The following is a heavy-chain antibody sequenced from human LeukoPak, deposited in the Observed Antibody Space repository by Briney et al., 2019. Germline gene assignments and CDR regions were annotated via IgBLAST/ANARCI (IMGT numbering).Heavy chain of an antibody. CDR2: IIPILGIA. V-gene: IGHV1-69*04. J-gene: IGHJ4*02. D-gene: IGHD3-22*01. CDR3: ARDRINTYYYDSSGPFDY. CDR1: GGTFSSYA. Sequence: ATVTVSCKASGGTFSSYAISWVRQAPGQGLVWMGRIIPILGIANYAQKFQGRVTITADKSTSTAYMELSSLRSEDTAVYYCARDRINTYYYDSSGPFDYWGQGTLVTVSS.